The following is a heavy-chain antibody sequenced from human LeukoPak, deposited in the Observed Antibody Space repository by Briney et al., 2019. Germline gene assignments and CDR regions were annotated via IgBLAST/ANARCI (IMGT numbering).Heavy chain of an antibody. CDR3: AKDLDSSSWYSPYYYYYGMDV. J-gene: IGHJ6*02. CDR1: GFTFSSYA. V-gene: IGHV3-23*01. D-gene: IGHD6-13*01. CDR2: ISGSGGST. Sequence: GVSLRLSCAASGFTFSSYAMSWVRQAPGKGLEWVSAISGSGGSTYYADSVKGRFTISRDNSKNTLYLQMNSLRAEDTAVYYCAKDLDSSSWYSPYYYYYGMDVWGQGTTVTVSS.